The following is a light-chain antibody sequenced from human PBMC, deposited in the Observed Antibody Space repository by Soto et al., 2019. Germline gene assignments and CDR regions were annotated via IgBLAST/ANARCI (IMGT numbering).Light chain of an antibody. CDR1: QSISNY. V-gene: IGKV1-39*01. CDR2: AAS. Sequence: DIQMTQSPSSLSASIGDRVTITCRAGQSISNYLNWYQQKPGKAPKLLIYAASSLQSGVPSRFSRSGSGTDFTLTISSLQPEDFATYYCQQSYSTPRTFGQGTKLEIK. CDR3: QQSYSTPRT. J-gene: IGKJ2*01.